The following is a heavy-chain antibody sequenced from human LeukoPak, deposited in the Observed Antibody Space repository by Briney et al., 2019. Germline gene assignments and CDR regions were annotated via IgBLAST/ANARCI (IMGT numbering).Heavy chain of an antibody. V-gene: IGHV4-39*01. Sequence: SETLSLTCTVSGGSISINNYYWGWIRQPPGKGLEWIGSIYYSGSTYCNPSLKSRVTISVDTSKNQFSLKPSSVTASDTAMYYCARLGSSSLYYYYGMDVWGQGTTVTVSS. CDR3: ARLGSSSLYYYYGMDV. CDR1: GGSISINNYY. D-gene: IGHD6-6*01. CDR2: IYYSGST. J-gene: IGHJ6*02.